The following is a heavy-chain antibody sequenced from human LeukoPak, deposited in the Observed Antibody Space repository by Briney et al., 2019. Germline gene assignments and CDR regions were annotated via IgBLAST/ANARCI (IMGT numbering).Heavy chain of an antibody. CDR1: GFTIDDYA. CDR3: AKDMGCSSTSCRSYYYYGMDV. CDR2: ISWNSGSI. D-gene: IGHD2-2*01. Sequence: GGSLRLSCAASGFTIDDYAMHLVRQAAGKGLEWVSGISWNSGSIGYADSVKGRFTISRDNAKNSLYLQMNSLRAEDTALYYCAKDMGCSSTSCRSYYYYGMDVWGQGTTVTVSS. J-gene: IGHJ6*02. V-gene: IGHV3-9*01.